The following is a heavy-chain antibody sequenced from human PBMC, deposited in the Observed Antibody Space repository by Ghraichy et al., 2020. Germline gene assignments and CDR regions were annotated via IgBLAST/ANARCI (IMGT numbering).Heavy chain of an antibody. V-gene: IGHV1-18*01. D-gene: IGHD2-2*01. CDR3: ARESCSRTSCYGTPLYYSGMGV. J-gene: IGHJ6*02. CDR1: GYTFSSYD. CDR2: ISAYNGNT. Sequence: ASVKVSCKASGYTFSSYDITWVRQAPGQGLEWMGWISAYNGNTKYAQNLQGRVTMTTDTSTSTVYMELRSLRSDDTAVYYCARESCSRTSCYGTPLYYSGMGVWGQGTTVTVSS.